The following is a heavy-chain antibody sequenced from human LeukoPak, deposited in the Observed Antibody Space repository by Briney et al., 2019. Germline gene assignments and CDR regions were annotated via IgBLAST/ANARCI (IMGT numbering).Heavy chain of an antibody. CDR3: AKDAASRPGDY. D-gene: IGHD6-13*01. J-gene: IGHJ4*02. V-gene: IGHV3-23*01. CDR1: GFTFSIHG. CDR2: ISGSGGNT. Sequence: GGSLRLSCAASGFTFSIHGMNWVRQAPGKGLEWVSGISGSGGNTYYADSVKGRFTISRDNSKSTLYLHMNSLRAEDTAVYYCAKDAASRPGDYWGQGTLVTVSS.